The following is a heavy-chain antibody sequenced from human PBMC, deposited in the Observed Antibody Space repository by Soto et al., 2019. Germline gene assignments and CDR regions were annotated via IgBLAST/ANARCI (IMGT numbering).Heavy chain of an antibody. V-gene: IGHV1-69*12. CDR1: GGTFSSYA. Sequence: QVQLVQSGAEVKKPGSSVKVSCKASGGTFSSYAISWVRQAPGQGLERMGGIIPIFGTANYAQKFQGRVTITADESTSTAYMELSSLRSEDTAVYYCARGLPAAGTFLHRGPSDYWGQGTLVTVSS. CDR2: IIPIFGTA. CDR3: ARGLPAAGTFLHRGPSDY. J-gene: IGHJ4*02. D-gene: IGHD6-13*01.